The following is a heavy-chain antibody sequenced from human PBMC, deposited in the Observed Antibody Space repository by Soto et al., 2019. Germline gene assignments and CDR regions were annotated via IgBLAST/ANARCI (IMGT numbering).Heavy chain of an antibody. CDR2: IYPGDSDT. V-gene: IGHV5-51*01. D-gene: IGHD2-2*01. J-gene: IGHJ4*02. CDR1: GYDFTTYW. Sequence: GESLKISCKGSGYDFTTYWIAWVRQMPGKGLEWMGIIYPGDSDTMYSPSFQGQVTISADKSINTAYLRWSSLQASDTAVYYCARRPGCSTTTCYRELDYWGQGTLVTVSS. CDR3: ARRPGCSTTTCYRELDY.